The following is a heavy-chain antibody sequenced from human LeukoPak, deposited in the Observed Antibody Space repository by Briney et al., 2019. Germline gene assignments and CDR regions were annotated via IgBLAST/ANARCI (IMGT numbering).Heavy chain of an antibody. Sequence: GASVKVSCKASGFTFTSSAMQWVRQARGQRLEWIGWIVVGSGNRNYAQKFQERVTITRDMSTSTAYMELSSLRSEDTAVYYCAAASHYYDSSGYDAFDIWGQGTMVTVSS. J-gene: IGHJ3*02. CDR1: GFTFTSSA. D-gene: IGHD3-22*01. CDR3: AAASHYYDSSGYDAFDI. V-gene: IGHV1-58*02. CDR2: IVVGSGNR.